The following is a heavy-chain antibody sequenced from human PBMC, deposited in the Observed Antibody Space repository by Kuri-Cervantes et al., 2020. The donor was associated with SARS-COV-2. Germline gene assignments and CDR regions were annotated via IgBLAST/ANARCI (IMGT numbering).Heavy chain of an antibody. J-gene: IGHJ4*02. CDR3: AVTTVLGLLIDY. D-gene: IGHD4-11*01. CDR2: INHSGST. CDR1: GGSFSGYY. V-gene: IGHV4-34*01. Sequence: SETLSLTCAVYGGSFSGYYWSWIRQPPGKGLEWIGEINHSGSTNYNPSLKSRVTISVDTSKNQFSLKLSSVTAADTAVYYCAVTTVLGLLIDYWGQGTLVTVSS.